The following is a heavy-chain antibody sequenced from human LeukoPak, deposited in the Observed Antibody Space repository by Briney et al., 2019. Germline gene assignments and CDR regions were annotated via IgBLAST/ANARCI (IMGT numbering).Heavy chain of an antibody. CDR3: ARVGYSGGSCGMAYYFDY. J-gene: IGHJ4*02. V-gene: IGHV1-2*02. D-gene: IGHD2-15*01. Sequence: ASVKVSCKASGYTFTGYYMHWVRQAPGQGLEWMGWINPNSGGTNYAQKFQGRVIMTRDTSISTAYMELSSLRSEDTAVYYCARVGYSGGSCGMAYYFDYWGQGTLVTVSS. CDR1: GYTFTGYY. CDR2: INPNSGGT.